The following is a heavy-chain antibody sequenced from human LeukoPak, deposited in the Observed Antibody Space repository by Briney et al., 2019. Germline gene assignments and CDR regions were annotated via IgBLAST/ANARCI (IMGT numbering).Heavy chain of an antibody. CDR2: VCSRGSP. V-gene: IGHV4-4*08. J-gene: IGHJ3*01. D-gene: IGHD5-12*01. Sequence: MASETLSLTCTVSGGSIGTDYWSWIRQPPGRQLEWLGYVCSRGSPTYNPSLQSRVAMSVDMSKNQFSLNLNSVTAADTALYYCARHVSWYSGGFELWGQGTMVTVSS. CDR1: GGSIGTDY. CDR3: ARHVSWYSGGFEL.